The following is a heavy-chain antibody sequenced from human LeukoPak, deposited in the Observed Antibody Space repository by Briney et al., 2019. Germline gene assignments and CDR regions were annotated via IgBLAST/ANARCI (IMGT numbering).Heavy chain of an antibody. CDR3: ASSEYGGNSGPFDY. D-gene: IGHD4-23*01. CDR2: ISSSSSYI. V-gene: IGHV3-21*01. Sequence: PGGSLRLSCAASGFTFSSYSMNWVRQAPGKGLEWVSSISSSSSYIYYADSVKGRFTISRDNAKNSLYLQMNSLRAEDTAVYYCASSEYGGNSGPFDYWGQGTLVTVSS. CDR1: GFTFSSYS. J-gene: IGHJ4*02.